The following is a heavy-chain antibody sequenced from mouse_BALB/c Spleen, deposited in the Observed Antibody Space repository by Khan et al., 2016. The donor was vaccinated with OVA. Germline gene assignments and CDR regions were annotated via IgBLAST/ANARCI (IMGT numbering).Heavy chain of an antibody. CDR2: IWGGGSS. CDR1: GFSLSRYS. Sequence: QVQLKESGPGLVAPSQSLSITCTVSGFSLSRYSVHWVRPPPGKGLEWLGMIWGGGSSDYNSALKSRLSISKDNSKSQVFLTMDSLQTDDTGVFYYARSYLVYDSYYAMDYWSKGATVTVSA. V-gene: IGHV2-6-4*01. J-gene: IGHJ4*01. D-gene: IGHD2-12*01. CDR3: ARSYLVYDSYYAMDY.